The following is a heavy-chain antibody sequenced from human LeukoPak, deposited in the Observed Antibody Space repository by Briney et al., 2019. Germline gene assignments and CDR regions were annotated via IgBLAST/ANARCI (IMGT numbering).Heavy chain of an antibody. CDR2: MNPNSGNT. V-gene: IGHV1-8*01. CDR3: ARGSKLFRVVVIRPFDH. Sequence: ASVKVSCKASGYTFTSYDINWVRQATGQGLEWMGWMNPNSGNTGYAQKFQGRVTMTRNTSISTAYMELSSLRSEDTAVYYCARGSKLFRVVVIRPFDHWGQGTLVTVSS. D-gene: IGHD3-22*01. CDR1: GYTFTSYD. J-gene: IGHJ4*02.